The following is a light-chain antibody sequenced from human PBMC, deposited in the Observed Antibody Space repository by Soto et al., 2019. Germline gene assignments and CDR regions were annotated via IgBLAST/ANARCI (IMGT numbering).Light chain of an antibody. CDR3: QQYNNWPPVT. CDR2: AAS. V-gene: IGKV3-15*01. J-gene: IGKJ5*01. Sequence: EIVMTQSPATLSVSPGERATLSCRASHSVNSNLAWYQQKPGRAPRLLIYAASTRTSGFPARFSGSASGTEVTLTISSLQSEDSAVYYCQQYNNWPPVTFGQGTRLEIK. CDR1: HSVNSN.